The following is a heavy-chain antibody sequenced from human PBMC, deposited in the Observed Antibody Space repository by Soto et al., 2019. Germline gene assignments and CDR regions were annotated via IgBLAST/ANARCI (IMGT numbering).Heavy chain of an antibody. CDR2: ISYDGSNK. Sequence: QVQLVESGGGVVQPGRSLRLSCAASGFTFSIYGMHWVRQAPGKGLEWVAVISYDGSNKYYADSVKGRFTISRDNSKNTLYLQMNSLRGEDTAVYYVAKETVEYYFDYWGQGTLVTVSS. CDR3: AKETVEYYFDY. V-gene: IGHV3-30*18. D-gene: IGHD3-3*01. CDR1: GFTFSIYG. J-gene: IGHJ4*02.